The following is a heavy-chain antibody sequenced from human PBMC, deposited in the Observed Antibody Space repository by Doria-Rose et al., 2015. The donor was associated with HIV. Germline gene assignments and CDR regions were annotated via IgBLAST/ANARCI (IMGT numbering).Heavy chain of an antibody. V-gene: IGHV2-26*01. J-gene: IGHJ4*02. CDR3: ARIKSSRWYHKYYFDF. D-gene: IGHD6-13*01. Sequence: ESGPVLVKPTETLTPTCTVSGVSLSSPGMGVSWIRQPPGKALEWLADIFSDDERSYKTSLKSRLTFARGTSKSQVVLTMTDMDPVDTASYYCARIKSSRWYHKYYFDFWGQGTLIIVSA. CDR1: GVSLSSPGMG. CDR2: IFSDDER.